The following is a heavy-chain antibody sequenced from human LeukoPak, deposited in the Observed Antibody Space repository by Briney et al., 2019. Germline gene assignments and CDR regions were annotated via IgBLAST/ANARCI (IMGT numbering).Heavy chain of an antibody. J-gene: IGHJ4*02. D-gene: IGHD2/OR15-2a*01. CDR3: ARTRGSHISMAYLDY. CDR1: GYTFSGNF. V-gene: IGHV1-2*02. CDR2: INPNNGDT. Sequence: ASVKVSCKASGYTFSGNFMHWVRQAPGQGLGWMGWINPNNGDTNYAQKFQGRVTMTRDTSISTAYMELSSLRSDDTAVYYCARTRGSHISMAYLDYWGPGNLVTVSS.